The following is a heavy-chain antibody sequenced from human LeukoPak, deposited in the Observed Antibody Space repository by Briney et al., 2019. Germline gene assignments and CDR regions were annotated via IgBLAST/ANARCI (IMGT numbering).Heavy chain of an antibody. Sequence: GGSLRLSCAASGFSVSSYEMNWVRQAPGKGLEWVSYSSSSGRTVYYAGSVKGRFTISRDNAKNALYLQMNSLRAEDTAVYYCARGGGDSSGYYFFQHWGQGTLVTVSS. D-gene: IGHD3-22*01. J-gene: IGHJ1*01. CDR2: SSSSGRTV. V-gene: IGHV3-48*03. CDR3: ARGGGDSSGYYFFQH. CDR1: GFSVSSYE.